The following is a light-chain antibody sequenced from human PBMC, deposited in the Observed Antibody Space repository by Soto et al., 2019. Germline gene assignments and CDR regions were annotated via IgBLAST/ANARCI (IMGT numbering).Light chain of an antibody. Sequence: DIVMTQSPATLPVSPGERVTLSCRARQSVGSYLACYQQKPGQAPRRLIYCASTRATGIPDRFSGSGSGTDFTLTISRLEPEDFAVYYCQQYDSSPSWTFGQGTKVDI. CDR2: CAS. J-gene: IGKJ1*01. CDR1: QSVGSY. V-gene: IGKV3-20*01. CDR3: QQYDSSPSWT.